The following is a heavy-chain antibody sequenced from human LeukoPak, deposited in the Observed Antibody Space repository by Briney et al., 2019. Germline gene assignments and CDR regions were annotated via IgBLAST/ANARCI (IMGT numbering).Heavy chain of an antibody. CDR3: AKDGGYDSSGYLYYYYYGMDV. Sequence: PGGSLRLSCAASGFTFSSYAMHWVRQAPGKGLEWVAVISYDGSNKYYADSVKGRFTISRDNSKNTLYLQMNSLRAEDTAVYYCAKDGGYDSSGYLYYYYYGMDVWGQGTTVTVSS. J-gene: IGHJ6*02. V-gene: IGHV3-30*04. CDR1: GFTFSSYA. CDR2: ISYDGSNK. D-gene: IGHD3-22*01.